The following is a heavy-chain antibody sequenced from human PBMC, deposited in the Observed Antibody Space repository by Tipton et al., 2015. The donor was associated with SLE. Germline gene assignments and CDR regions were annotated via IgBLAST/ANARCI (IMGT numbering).Heavy chain of an antibody. Sequence: SLRLSCAASGFTFSTYAMHWVRQAPGNGLEWVAVISYDGSNKYYADSVKGRFTISRDNSKNTLYLHMNSLRAEDTAVYYCARVLDYYYYGIDVWGQGTTVTVSS. CDR3: ARVLDYYYYGIDV. J-gene: IGHJ6*02. CDR2: ISYDGSNK. CDR1: GFTFSTYA. V-gene: IGHV3-30*04.